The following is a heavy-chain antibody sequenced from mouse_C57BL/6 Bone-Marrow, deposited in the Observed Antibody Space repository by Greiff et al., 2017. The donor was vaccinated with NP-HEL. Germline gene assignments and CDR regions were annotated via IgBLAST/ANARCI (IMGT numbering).Heavy chain of an antibody. Sequence: EVQLQQPGAELVRPGASVKLSCTASGSNIKDDYMPWVKQRPEPGLEWIGWIDPENGDTEYASQFQGKATITAATSSNTAYLQLSSLTSEDTAVYYCTTTDYGSSCPYYFDYWGQGTTGTGAS. D-gene: IGHD1-1*01. CDR1: GSNIKDDY. J-gene: IGHJ2*01. CDR3: TTTDYGSSCPYYFDY. V-gene: IGHV14-4*01. CDR2: IDPENGDT.